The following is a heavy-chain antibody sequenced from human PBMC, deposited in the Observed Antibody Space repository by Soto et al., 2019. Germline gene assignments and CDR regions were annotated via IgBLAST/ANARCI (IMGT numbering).Heavy chain of an antibody. CDR2: IIPIFGTA. J-gene: IGHJ4*02. CDR1: GGTFSSYA. Sequence: ASVKVSCKASGGTFSSYAISWVRQAPGQGLEWMGGIIPIFGTANYAQKFQGRVTITADESTSTAYMELSSLRSDDTAVYYCARGGDHIVVVPAANGFDYWGQGTLVTVSS. V-gene: IGHV1-69*13. CDR3: ARGGDHIVVVPAANGFDY. D-gene: IGHD2-2*01.